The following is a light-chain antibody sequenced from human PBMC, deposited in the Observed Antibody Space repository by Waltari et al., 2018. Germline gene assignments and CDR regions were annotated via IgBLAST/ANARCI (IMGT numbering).Light chain of an antibody. V-gene: IGLV1-51*02. CDR3: GTLDRSLSANV. Sequence: VLTQPHPVSAAPGQHVTISCSGSTSNIGDHYVSWCQQLPGTAPKVINYKTRYRPAGIPDRLCGAQSGTSATLGISVLQTGDEAEYDRGTLDRSLSANVFGTGTKVTVL. J-gene: IGLJ1*01. CDR2: KTR. CDR1: TSNIGDHY.